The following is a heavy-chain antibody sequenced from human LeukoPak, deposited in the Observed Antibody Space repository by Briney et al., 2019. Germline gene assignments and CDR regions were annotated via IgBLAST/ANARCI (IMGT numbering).Heavy chain of an antibody. CDR2: RYHNGIP. CDR3: ARDHFDILTGYYYFDQ. CDR1: GYSISSGHY. D-gene: IGHD3-9*01. J-gene: IGHJ4*02. V-gene: IGHV4-38-2*02. Sequence: SETLSLTCEVSGYSISSGHYWAWIRQAPGKGLEWIGSRYHNGIPYSNPSLKSRVTISVDISKNHFSLRLSSVTAADTAVYYCARDHFDILTGYYYFDQWGAGTLVTVSS.